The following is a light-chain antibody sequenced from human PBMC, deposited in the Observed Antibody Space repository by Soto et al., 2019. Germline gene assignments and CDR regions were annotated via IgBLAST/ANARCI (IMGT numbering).Light chain of an antibody. CDR1: QSVSKY. J-gene: IGKJ1*01. V-gene: IGKV3-11*01. Sequence: ESVLTQSPSTLSLSPGERATLSCRASQSVSKYLAWYQQKPGQAPRLLVYDVSNRATGIPARFSGSGSQTDFTLTITSLEPADFAVYYCQQRSNWPRTFGQGTKV. CDR3: QQRSNWPRT. CDR2: DVS.